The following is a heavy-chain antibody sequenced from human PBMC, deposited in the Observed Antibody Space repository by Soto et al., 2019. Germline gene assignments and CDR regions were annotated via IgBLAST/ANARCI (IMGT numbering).Heavy chain of an antibody. V-gene: IGHV4-4*02. D-gene: IGHD4-17*01. J-gene: IGHJ5*02. CDR3: ARDATDYGDYRWFDP. CDR2: NYHSGST. Sequence: SETLSLTCAVSGGSISSSNWWSWVRQPPGKGLEWIGENYHSGSTNYNPSLKSRVTISVDKSKNQFSLKLSSVTAADTAVYYCARDATDYGDYRWFDPWGQGTLVTVSS. CDR1: GGSISSSNW.